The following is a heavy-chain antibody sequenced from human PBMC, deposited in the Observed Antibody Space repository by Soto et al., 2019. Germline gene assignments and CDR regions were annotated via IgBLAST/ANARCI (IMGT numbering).Heavy chain of an antibody. CDR2: IHYSGTT. V-gene: IGHV4-28*03. CDR1: GYSISSSNW. D-gene: IGHD2-15*01. CDR3: ARGGGNGDAFDV. J-gene: IGHJ3*01. Sequence: QVQLQESGPRLVKPSDTLSLTCAVSGYSISSSNWWGWIRQPPGEGLEWIGYIHYSGTTYDNPSLNSRVTMSVDTSKNKFTLKLSSVTAVDTALYYCARGGGNGDAFDVWGQGTLVTVSS.